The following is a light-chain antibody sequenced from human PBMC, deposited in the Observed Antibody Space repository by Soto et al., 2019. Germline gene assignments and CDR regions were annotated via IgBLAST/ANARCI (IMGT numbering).Light chain of an antibody. CDR1: QPINIW. V-gene: IGKV1D-16*01. CDR2: AAS. Sequence: DVHMTQSPSSLSASVGYRFTITCRASQPINIWLAWYQQKPEKAPKSLIYAASSLQSGVPSRFRGSGSGTDFTLTISSLQPEDVETYYCQQYSSYPFTFGPGTKVDIK. J-gene: IGKJ3*01. CDR3: QQYSSYPFT.